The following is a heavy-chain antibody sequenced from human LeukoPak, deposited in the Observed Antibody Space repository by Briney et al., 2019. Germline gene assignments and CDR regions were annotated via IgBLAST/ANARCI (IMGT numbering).Heavy chain of an antibody. Sequence: GSLRLSCAASGFTFSSYWMSWVRQAPGKGLEWVANIKQDGSEKYYVDSVKGRFTISRDNAENSLYLQMNSLRAEDTAVYYCARDRGGFGYYYGSGSYYNGDAFDIWGQGTMVTVSS. CDR2: IKQDGSEK. V-gene: IGHV3-7*01. CDR1: GFTFSSYW. CDR3: ARDRGGFGYYYGSGSYYNGDAFDI. D-gene: IGHD3-10*01. J-gene: IGHJ3*02.